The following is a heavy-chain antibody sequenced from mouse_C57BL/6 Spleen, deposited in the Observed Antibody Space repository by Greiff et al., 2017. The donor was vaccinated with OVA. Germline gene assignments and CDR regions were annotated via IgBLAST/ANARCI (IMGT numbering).Heavy chain of an antibody. Sequence: QVQLQQPGAELVRPGTSVKLSCKASGYTFTSYWMHWVKQRPGQGLEWIGVIDPSDSYTNYNQKFKGKATLTVDTSSSTAYMQLSSLTSEDSAVYYCARDRYGSSYGFDYWGQGTTLTDSS. CDR2: IDPSDSYT. J-gene: IGHJ2*01. V-gene: IGHV1-59*01. CDR1: GYTFTSYW. CDR3: ARDRYGSSYGFDY. D-gene: IGHD1-1*01.